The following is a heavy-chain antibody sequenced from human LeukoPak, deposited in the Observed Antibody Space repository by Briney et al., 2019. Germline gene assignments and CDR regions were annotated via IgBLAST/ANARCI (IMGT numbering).Heavy chain of an antibody. CDR2: FDPEYGDT. Sequence: AAVKVTFKVSGYTLTELSMHWVRPAPAKGLELMGGFDPEYGDTVYAKKYQGRVTMTEDTSTDTAYMELSSLRSEDTAVYYCGTGGTRHDYWGQGTLVTVSS. CDR3: GTGGTRHDY. J-gene: IGHJ4*02. D-gene: IGHD1-1*01. V-gene: IGHV1-24*01. CDR1: GYTLTELS.